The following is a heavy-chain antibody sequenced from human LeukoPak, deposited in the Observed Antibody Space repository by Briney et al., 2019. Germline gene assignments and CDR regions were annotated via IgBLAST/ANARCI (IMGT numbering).Heavy chain of an antibody. CDR1: GGSSSGYY. CDR3: ARDNGSGYTKGYEHYYYYLDV. CDR2: INHSGST. D-gene: IGHD1-26*01. J-gene: IGHJ6*03. V-gene: IGHV4-34*01. Sequence: SETLSLTCAVYGGSSSGYYWSWIRQPPGKGLEWIGEINHSGSTNYNPSLKSRVTISVDTSKNQFSLKLSSVTAADTALYYCARDNGSGYTKGYEHYYYYLDVWGKGTTVTVSS.